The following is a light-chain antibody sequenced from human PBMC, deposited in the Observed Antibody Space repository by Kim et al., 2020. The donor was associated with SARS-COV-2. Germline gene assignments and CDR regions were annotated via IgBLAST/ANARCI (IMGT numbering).Light chain of an antibody. CDR3: QVWDRSTTHPV. J-gene: IGLJ1*01. CDR2: YDS. V-gene: IGLV3-21*04. CDR1: NIGSKS. Sequence: SELTQLPSVSVAPGKTARISCGGNNIGSKSVHWYQQKPGQAPVLVIYYDSDRPSGIPERFSGSNSGSTATLTISWVEAGDEAEYYCQVWDRSTTHPVFGT.